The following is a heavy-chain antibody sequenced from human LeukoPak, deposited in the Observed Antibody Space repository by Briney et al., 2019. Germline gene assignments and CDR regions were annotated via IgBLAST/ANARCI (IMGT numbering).Heavy chain of an antibody. CDR3: VRDRGYAYGPFDY. CDR1: GGSFSGYY. Sequence: PSETLSLTCAVYGGSFSGYYWSWIRQPPGKGLEWIGEINHSGSTNYNPSLKSRVTISVDTSKNQFSLKLSSVTAADTAVYYCVRDRGYAYGPFDYWGQGTLVTVSS. V-gene: IGHV4-34*01. CDR2: INHSGST. D-gene: IGHD5-12*01. J-gene: IGHJ4*02.